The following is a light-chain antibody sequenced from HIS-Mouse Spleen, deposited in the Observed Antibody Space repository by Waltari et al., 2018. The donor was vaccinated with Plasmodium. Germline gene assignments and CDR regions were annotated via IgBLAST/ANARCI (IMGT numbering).Light chain of an antibody. CDR3: QVWDSSTV. V-gene: IGLV3-9*01. J-gene: IGLJ3*02. Sequence: SYELTQPLSVSVALGQTARITCGGNNIGSKNVHWYQQKPGQAPVLVIYRDSNRPSGIHERFSGSNSGKTATLTIRRAQAGDEADYYCQVWDSSTVFGGGTKLTVL. CDR1: NIGSKN. CDR2: RDS.